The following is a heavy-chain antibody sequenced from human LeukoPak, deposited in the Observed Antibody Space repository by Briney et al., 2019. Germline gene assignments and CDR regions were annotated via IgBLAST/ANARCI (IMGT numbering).Heavy chain of an antibody. D-gene: IGHD3-10*01. CDR1: GFTFSSYA. CDR2: ISYDGSNK. V-gene: IGHV3-30*04. J-gene: IGHJ4*02. Sequence: PGGSLRLSCAASGFTFSSYAMHWVRQAPGKGLEWVAVISYDGSNKYYADSVKGRFTISRDNSKNTLYLQMNSLRAEDTAVYYCARDHASYMVRGVKPDYWGQGTLVTVSS. CDR3: ARDHASYMVRGVKPDY.